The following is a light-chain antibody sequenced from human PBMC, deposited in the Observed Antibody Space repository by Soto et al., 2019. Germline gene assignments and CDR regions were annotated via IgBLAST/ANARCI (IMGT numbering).Light chain of an antibody. CDR1: SSDIGAYNS. J-gene: IGLJ1*01. CDR3: SSRTTSNPYV. V-gene: IGLV2-14*01. Sequence: QSALTQPASVSGSPGQSITISCTGTSSDIGAYNSVSWYQHHPGKAPKLMIYEVSNRPSGVSNRFSASKSGNTASLTISGLQAEDEADYYCSSRTTSNPYVFGTGTKVTVL. CDR2: EVS.